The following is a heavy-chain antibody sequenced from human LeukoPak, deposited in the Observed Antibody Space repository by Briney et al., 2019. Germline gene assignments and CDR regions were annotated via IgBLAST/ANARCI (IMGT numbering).Heavy chain of an antibody. CDR1: GGSISSYY. J-gene: IGHJ3*02. V-gene: IGHV4-59*01. CDR2: IYYSGST. CDR3: ARGIVAWVVAATGLDDAFDI. D-gene: IGHD2-15*01. Sequence: SETLSLTRTVSGGSISSYYWSWVRQPPGKGLEWIGYIYYSGSTNYNPSLKSRVTISVDTSKNQFSLKLSSVTAADTAVYYCARGIVAWVVAATGLDDAFDIWGQGTMVTVSS.